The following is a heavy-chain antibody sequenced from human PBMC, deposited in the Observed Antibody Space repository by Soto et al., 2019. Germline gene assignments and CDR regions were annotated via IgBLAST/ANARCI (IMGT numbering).Heavy chain of an antibody. CDR2: ISYEGSVK. J-gene: IGHJ4*02. Sequence: QVHLVESGGGVVQPGRSLRLSCAASGFTFSNNGMHWVRQAPGKGLEWMGVISYEGSVKYYAGSVKGRFTISRDNLTNTLDLQMDTLRAEATAIYNLVKDKGAAAGFDYWGQGILVTVSS. V-gene: IGHV3-30*18. CDR1: GFTFSNNG. D-gene: IGHD6-13*01. CDR3: VKDKGAAAGFDY.